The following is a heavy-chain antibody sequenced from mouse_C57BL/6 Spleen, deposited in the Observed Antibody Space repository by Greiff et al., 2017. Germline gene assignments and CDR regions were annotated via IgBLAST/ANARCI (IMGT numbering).Heavy chain of an antibody. CDR3: AREVANWGYFDY. CDR1: GYAFSSYW. D-gene: IGHD4-1*01. CDR2: IYPGDGDP. V-gene: IGHV1-80*01. Sequence: VQLQQSGAELVKPGASVKISCKASGYAFSSYWMNWVKQRPGKGLEWIGQIYPGDGDPNYNGKFKGKATLTADKSSLTAYMQLSSLTSEDSSVYFCAREVANWGYFDYWGQGTTLTVSS. J-gene: IGHJ2*01.